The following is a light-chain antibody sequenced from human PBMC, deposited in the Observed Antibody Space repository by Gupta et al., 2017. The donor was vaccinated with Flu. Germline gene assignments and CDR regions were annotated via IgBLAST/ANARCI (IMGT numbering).Light chain of an antibody. CDR1: QFVGNNF. J-gene: IGKJ4*01. Sequence: GTLSLSPGERATLSCRASQFVGNNFLAWYHQKPGQAPRLLIYHASNRAPGIPDRFSGSGSGTDFTLTISRLEPEDFAVYHCQQDDASPLTFGGGTKVESK. CDR3: QQDDASPLT. CDR2: HAS. V-gene: IGKV3-20*01.